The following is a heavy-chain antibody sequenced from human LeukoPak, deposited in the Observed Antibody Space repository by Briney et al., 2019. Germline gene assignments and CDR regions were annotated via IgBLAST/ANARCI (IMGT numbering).Heavy chain of an antibody. Sequence: SETLSLTCTVSSDSIFTSNWWSWVRQSPGKGLEWIGQIFHSGSTSYSPSLKSRVTISMDKSKNQISLRLTSVTAADTAVYYCARSPTKRVPEDYWGQGTLVTVSS. J-gene: IGHJ4*02. CDR1: SDSIFTSNW. CDR2: IFHSGST. CDR3: ARSPTKRVPEDY. V-gene: IGHV4-4*02. D-gene: IGHD2-2*01.